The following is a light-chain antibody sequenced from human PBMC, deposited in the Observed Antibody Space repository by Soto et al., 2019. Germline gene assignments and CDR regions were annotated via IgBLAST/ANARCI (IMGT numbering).Light chain of an antibody. Sequence: EIVLTQSPGTLSSSPGERATLSCRASQSVSSNYFAWYQQKPGQAPRLLIYAASSRATGIPDRFSGSVSGSDFTLTISRLEPEDFAVYYCHQYGSSSWTFGQGTRVEI. V-gene: IGKV3-20*01. J-gene: IGKJ1*01. CDR3: HQYGSSSWT. CDR2: AAS. CDR1: QSVSSNY.